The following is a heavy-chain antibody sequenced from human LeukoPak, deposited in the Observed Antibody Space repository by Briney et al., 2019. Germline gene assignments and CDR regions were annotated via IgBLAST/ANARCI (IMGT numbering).Heavy chain of an antibody. CDR1: GDTFTGYY. J-gene: IGHJ4*02. CDR3: ARGIAARRWFDY. CDR2: INPNSGGT. V-gene: IGHV1-2*02. D-gene: IGHD6-6*01. Sequence: WASVKVSCKATGDTFTGYYMHLVRQAPGQGLEWMGWINPNSGGTNYAQKFQGRVTMTRDTSISTAYMELSRLRSDDTAVYYCARGIAARRWFDYWGQGTLVTVSS.